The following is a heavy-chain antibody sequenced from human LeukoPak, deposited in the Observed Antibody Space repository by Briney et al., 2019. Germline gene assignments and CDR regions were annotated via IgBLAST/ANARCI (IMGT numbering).Heavy chain of an antibody. CDR1: GGTFSSYA. CDR3: ARGLEITMVRGIPSDAFDI. V-gene: IGHV1-69*13. D-gene: IGHD3-10*01. J-gene: IGHJ3*02. CDR2: IIPIFGTA. Sequence: ASVKVSCKASGGTFSSYAISWVRQATGQGLDWMGGIIPIFGTANYAQKFQGRVTITADESTSTAYMELSSLRSEDTAVYYCARGLEITMVRGIPSDAFDIWGQGTMVTVSS.